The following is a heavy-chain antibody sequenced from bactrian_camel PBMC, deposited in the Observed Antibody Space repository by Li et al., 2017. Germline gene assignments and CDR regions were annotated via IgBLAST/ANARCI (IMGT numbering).Heavy chain of an antibody. J-gene: IGHJ4*01. CDR2: IDNSDRT. CDR1: GEPFSRYC. D-gene: IGHD7*01. Sequence: VQLVESGGGTVQSGGSLRLSCSASGEPFSRYCMGWFRSAPGKEREGIAVIDNSDRTRYADSVKGRFTITQDNAKKTAWLQMNSLKPEDTAMYICATLPGFAACSGAWWDRDFAVWGQGTQVTVS. V-gene: IGHV3S42*01. CDR3: ATLPGFAACSGAWWDRDFAV.